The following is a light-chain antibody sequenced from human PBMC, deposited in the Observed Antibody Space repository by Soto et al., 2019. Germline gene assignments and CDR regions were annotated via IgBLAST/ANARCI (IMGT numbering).Light chain of an antibody. J-gene: IGKJ1*01. CDR1: QSISSW. CDR2: DAS. Sequence: DIQMTQSPSTLSXXVXDRVTIXXRASQSISSWLAWXXXXXXXXXXLLIYDASSLESGVPSRFSGSGSGTEFTLTISSLQPDDFATYYCQQYNSYSRTFGQGTKVDIK. CDR3: QQYNSYSRT. V-gene: IGKV1-5*01.